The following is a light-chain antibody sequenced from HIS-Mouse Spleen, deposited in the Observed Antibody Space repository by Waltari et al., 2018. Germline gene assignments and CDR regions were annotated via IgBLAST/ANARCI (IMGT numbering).Light chain of an antibody. J-gene: IGLJ3*02. CDR2: EVS. V-gene: IGLV2-8*01. Sequence: QSALTQPPSASGSPGQSVTISCTGTSSDVGGYNYVSWYQQHPGKAPKLMIYEVSKRPSGVPDRFSGSKSGNTASLTVSGLQAEDEADYYCSSYAGSNNFEVFGGGTKLT. CDR3: SSYAGSNNFEV. CDR1: SSDVGGYNY.